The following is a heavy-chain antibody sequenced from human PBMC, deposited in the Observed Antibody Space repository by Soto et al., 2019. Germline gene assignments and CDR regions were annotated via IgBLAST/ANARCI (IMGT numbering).Heavy chain of an antibody. V-gene: IGHV3-33*01. Sequence: PGGSLRLSCAASGFTFSSYGMHWVRQAPGKGLEWVAVIWYDGSNKYYADSVKGRFTISRDNSKNTLYLQMNSLRAEDTAVYYCARVDYGDYEVFYYWGQGTLVTVSS. D-gene: IGHD4-17*01. J-gene: IGHJ4*02. CDR2: IWYDGSNK. CDR3: ARVDYGDYEVFYY. CDR1: GFTFSSYG.